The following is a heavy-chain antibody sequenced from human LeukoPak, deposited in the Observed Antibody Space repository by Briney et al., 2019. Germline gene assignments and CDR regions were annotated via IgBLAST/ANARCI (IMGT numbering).Heavy chain of an antibody. CDR1: GFTFTAYT. V-gene: IGHV3-48*01. Sequence: PGGSLRLSCSASGFTFTAYTMNWVRQAPGKGPEWVSYIAYGGSVTHYADSVKGRFTISRDNAENSLYLQMNSLRVEDTAVYYCTRDLEYWSQGVQVTVSS. CDR2: IAYGGSVT. CDR3: TRDLEY. J-gene: IGHJ4*02.